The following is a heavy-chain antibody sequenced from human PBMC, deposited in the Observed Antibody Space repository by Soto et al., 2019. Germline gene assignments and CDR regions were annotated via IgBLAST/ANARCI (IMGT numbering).Heavy chain of an antibody. V-gene: IGHV3-23*01. CDR2: IDGSGGDT. J-gene: IGHJ6*02. D-gene: IGHD3-16*01. Sequence: GGSLRLSCAASGFTFSSYAMGWVRQAPGTGLEWVSVIDGSGGDTSFADSVKGRFTISRDNAKNTLHLQMNSLGAEDTAVYYCASNYAYAEGYYFYGIDVWGQGTTVTVSS. CDR3: ASNYAYAEGYYFYGIDV. CDR1: GFTFSSYA.